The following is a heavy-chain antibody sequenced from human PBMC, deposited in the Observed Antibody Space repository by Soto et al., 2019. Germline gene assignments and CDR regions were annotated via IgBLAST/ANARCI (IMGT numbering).Heavy chain of an antibody. CDR3: ARANNWNEFDY. V-gene: IGHV3-11*01. D-gene: IGHD1-20*01. J-gene: IGHJ4*02. CDR2: IHSSGSTI. Sequence: GGSLRLFCAASGFTFSDYYMSWIRQAPGKGLEWVSHIHSSGSTIYYADSVKGRFTISRDNAKNSLYLQMNSLRAEDTAVYYCARANNWNEFDYWGQGTLVTVSS. CDR1: GFTFSDYY.